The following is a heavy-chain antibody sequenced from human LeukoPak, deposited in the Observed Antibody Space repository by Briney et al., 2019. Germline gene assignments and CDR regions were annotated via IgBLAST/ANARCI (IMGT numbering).Heavy chain of an antibody. CDR2: ISSSSSTI. J-gene: IGHJ3*02. D-gene: IGHD6-6*01. CDR3: ARDQYSSLAGAFDI. V-gene: IGHV3-48*04. CDR1: GFTFSSYS. Sequence: PGGSLRLSCAASGFTFSSYSMNWVRQAPGKGLEWVSYISSSSSTIYYADSVKGRFTISRDNAKNSLYLQMNSLRAEDTAVYYCARDQYSSLAGAFDIRGQGTMVTVSS.